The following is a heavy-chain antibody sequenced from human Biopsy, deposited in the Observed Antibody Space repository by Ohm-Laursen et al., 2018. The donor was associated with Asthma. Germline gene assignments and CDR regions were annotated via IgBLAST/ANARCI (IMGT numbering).Heavy chain of an antibody. D-gene: IGHD6-25*01. V-gene: IGHV3-11*01. Sequence: SLRLSCAASGFTVTTNSISWVRQAPGKGLEWVSSISSSGSTTYPAESVKGRFTISRDNAQKSLFLQMGSLRAEDTAIYYCARVFESSEWGPFYHFGLDVWGQGTTVAVSS. CDR3: ARVFESSEWGPFYHFGLDV. CDR1: GFTVTTNS. J-gene: IGHJ6*02. CDR2: ISSSGSTT.